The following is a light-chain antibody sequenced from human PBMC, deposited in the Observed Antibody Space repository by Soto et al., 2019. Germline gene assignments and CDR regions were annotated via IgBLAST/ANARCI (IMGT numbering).Light chain of an antibody. J-gene: IGKJ4*01. CDR3: QQRSDWPLT. CDR2: EAS. Sequence: EIVLTQSPGTLSLSPGERATLSCRASQSVGSRLAWYQQKPGQAPRLLIYEASNRATGIPARFSGSGSGTDFTLTISSLEPEDFVLYYCQQRSDWPLTFGVGTQVEIK. V-gene: IGKV3-11*01. CDR1: QSVGSR.